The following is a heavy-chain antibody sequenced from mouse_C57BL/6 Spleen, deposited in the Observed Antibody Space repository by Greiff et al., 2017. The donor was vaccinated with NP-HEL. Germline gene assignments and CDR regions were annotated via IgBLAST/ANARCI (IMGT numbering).Heavy chain of an antibody. CDR3: AITTVVAHWYFDV. CDR2: INPYNGGT. V-gene: IGHV1-19*01. Sequence: VQLQQSGPVLVKPGASVKMSCKASGYTFTDYYMNWVKQSHGKSLEWIGVINPYNGGTSYNQKFKGKATLTVDKSSSTAYMELNSLTSEDSAVYYCAITTVVAHWYFDVWGTGTTVTVSS. D-gene: IGHD1-1*01. J-gene: IGHJ1*03. CDR1: GYTFTDYY.